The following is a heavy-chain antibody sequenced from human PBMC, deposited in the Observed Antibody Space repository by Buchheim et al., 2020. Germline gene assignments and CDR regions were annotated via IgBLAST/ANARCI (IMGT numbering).Heavy chain of an antibody. J-gene: IGHJ4*02. D-gene: IGHD6-13*01. CDR1: GFTFSSYS. Sequence: EVQLVESGGGLVQPGGSLRLSCAASGFTFSSYSMNWVRQAPGKGLEWVSYISSSSSTIYYADSVKGRFTISRDNAKNSLYLQMNSLRAEDTAVYYCARNLYSSSWYGIQPLDYWGQGTL. V-gene: IGHV3-48*01. CDR2: ISSSSSTI. CDR3: ARNLYSSSWYGIQPLDY.